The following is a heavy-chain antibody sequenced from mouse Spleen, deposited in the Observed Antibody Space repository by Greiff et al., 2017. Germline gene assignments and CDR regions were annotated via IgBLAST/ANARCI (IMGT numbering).Heavy chain of an antibody. CDR3: ARDLHYKYDDSFMGY. Sequence: EVKLVESGGGLVKLGGSLKLSCAASGFTFSSYYMSWVRQTPEKRLEWVATISSGGGSTYYPDSVKGRSTFSRDNAKNTLYLQMSSLNSEDTAVYYCARDLHYKYDDSFMGYWGQGTSVTVSS. J-gene: IGHJ4*01. V-gene: IGHV5-6-4*01. CDR1: GFTFSSYY. CDR2: ISSGGGST. D-gene: IGHD2-14*01.